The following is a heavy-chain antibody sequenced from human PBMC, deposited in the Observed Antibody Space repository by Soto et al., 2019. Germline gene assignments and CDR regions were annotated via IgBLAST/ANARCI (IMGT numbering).Heavy chain of an antibody. D-gene: IGHD6-13*01. CDR2: IYHSGST. J-gene: IGHJ6*02. Sequence: LSLTCAVSGYSISSGYCWGWIRQPPGKGLEWIGSIYHSGSTYYNPSLKSRVTISVDTSKNQFSLKLSSVTAADTAVYYCARDSSSWFNLYNYGMDVWGQGTTVTVSS. CDR3: ARDSSSWFNLYNYGMDV. CDR1: GYSISSGYC. V-gene: IGHV4-38-2*02.